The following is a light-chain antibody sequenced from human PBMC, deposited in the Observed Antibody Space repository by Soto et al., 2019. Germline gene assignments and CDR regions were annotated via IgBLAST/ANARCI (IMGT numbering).Light chain of an antibody. CDR2: GAS. Sequence: EIVLTRSXDTLSXXAXXXXALXXRASQSISRTLAWYQQKPGQAPRLLIHGASTRPTGIPARFSGSGSGTEFTLTISSLQSEDFAVYYCQQYNNWPPITFGQGTRLEIK. CDR3: QQYNNWPPIT. CDR1: QSISRT. J-gene: IGKJ5*01. V-gene: IGKV3-15*01.